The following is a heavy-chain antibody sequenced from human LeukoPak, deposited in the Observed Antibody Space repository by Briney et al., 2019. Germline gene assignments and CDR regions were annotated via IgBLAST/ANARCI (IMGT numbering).Heavy chain of an antibody. CDR1: GFTISNYW. Sequence: GGSLRFSCAASGFTISNYWMIWVRQAPGKGLEWVGNIKQDGSEKRYADSVRGRFSISRDNAQTSLYLQMNSLRAEDTAVYYCARASDPWLQLTWGQGTLVTVSS. V-gene: IGHV3-7*05. J-gene: IGHJ5*02. CDR2: IKQDGSEK. CDR3: ARASDPWLQLT. D-gene: IGHD5-24*01.